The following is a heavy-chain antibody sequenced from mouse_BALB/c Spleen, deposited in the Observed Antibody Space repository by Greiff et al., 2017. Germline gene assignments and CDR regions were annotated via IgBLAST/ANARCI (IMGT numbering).Heavy chain of an antibody. J-gene: IGHJ2*01. CDR1: GYSFTGYY. CDR3: ARTSTGTGDY. Sequence: DVQLQESGPELVKPGASVKISCKASGYSFTGYYMHWVKQSHVKSLEWIGRINPYNGATSYNQNFKDKASLTVDKSSSTAYMELHSLTSEDSAVYYCARTSTGTGDYWGQGTTLTVSS. D-gene: IGHD4-1*02. CDR2: INPYNGAT. V-gene: IGHV1-31*01.